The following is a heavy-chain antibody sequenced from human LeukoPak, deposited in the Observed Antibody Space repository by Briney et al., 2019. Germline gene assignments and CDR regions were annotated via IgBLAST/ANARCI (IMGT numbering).Heavy chain of an antibody. CDR3: ARDQGLTAPPPYGLDV. D-gene: IGHD5-18*01. CDR2: IIPVLNIT. V-gene: IGHV1-69*04. CDR1: GGTFSSSA. J-gene: IGHJ6*02. Sequence: SVKVSCKASGGTFSSSAITWVRQAPGQGLEWMGRIIPVLNITNYAQKFQGRVTITADTSTSTAYMELGSLRSEETAVYYCARDQGLTAPPPYGLDVWGQGTTVTVSS.